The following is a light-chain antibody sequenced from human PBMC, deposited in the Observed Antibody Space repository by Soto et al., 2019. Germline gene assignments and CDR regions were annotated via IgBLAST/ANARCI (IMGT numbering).Light chain of an antibody. V-gene: IGKV1-39*01. Sequence: DIQMTQSPSSLSASVRDRVTITCRASQSININLNWYQQKPGNAPKLLISAASKLQGGVPSRFSGSGSGTDFTPTISTLQSEDLATYYCQQSYTTPFTFGPGTKLEIK. CDR3: QQSYTTPFT. J-gene: IGKJ2*01. CDR1: QSININ. CDR2: AAS.